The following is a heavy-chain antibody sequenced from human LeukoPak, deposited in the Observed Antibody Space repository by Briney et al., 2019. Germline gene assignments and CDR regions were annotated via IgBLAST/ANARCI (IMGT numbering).Heavy chain of an antibody. CDR1: GYTFTSYG. CDR2: ISAHNGNT. Sequence: ASVKVSCKASGYTFTSYGISWVRQAPGQGLEWMGWISAHNGNTNYAQKLQGRVTMTTDTSTSTAYMELRSLRSDDTAVYYCARDPDSSGWYSSPKVPFDYWGQGTLVTVSS. V-gene: IGHV1-18*01. CDR3: ARDPDSSGWYSSPKVPFDY. D-gene: IGHD6-19*01. J-gene: IGHJ4*02.